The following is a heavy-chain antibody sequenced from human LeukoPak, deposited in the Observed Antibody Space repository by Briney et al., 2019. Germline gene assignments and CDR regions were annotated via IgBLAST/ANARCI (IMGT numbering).Heavy chain of an antibody. CDR2: HSHSGSA. V-gene: IGHV4-39*07. J-gene: IGHJ4*02. CDR3: ARRCTNGVCNGGFDY. Sequence: SETLSLTCTVSGASINSDTYYWGWIRQPPGKGLEWIGTHSHSGSAYYNPSLKSRVTISVDKSKNQFSLKLSSVTAADTAVYYCARRCTNGVCNGGFDYWGQGTLVTVSS. D-gene: IGHD2-8*01. CDR1: GASINSDTYY.